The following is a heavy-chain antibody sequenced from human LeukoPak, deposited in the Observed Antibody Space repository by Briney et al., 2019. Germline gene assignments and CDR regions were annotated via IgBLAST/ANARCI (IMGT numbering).Heavy chain of an antibody. J-gene: IGHJ2*01. Sequence: GGSLRLSCAASGFAFSSYAMSWVRQAPGKGLEWVSAISGSGGSTYYADSVKGRFTISRDNSKNTLYLQMNSLRAEDTAVYYCAKDRHYYDSSGYYYWNFDLWGRGTLVTVSS. CDR1: GFAFSSYA. D-gene: IGHD3-22*01. CDR2: ISGSGGST. CDR3: AKDRHYYDSSGYYYWNFDL. V-gene: IGHV3-23*01.